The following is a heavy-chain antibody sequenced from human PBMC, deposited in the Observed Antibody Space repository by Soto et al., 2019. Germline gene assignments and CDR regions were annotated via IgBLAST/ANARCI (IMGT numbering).Heavy chain of an antibody. CDR3: AKEAATTPYYFDY. CDR2: ISYDGSNK. Sequence: QVQLVESGGGVVQPGRSLRLSCAASGFTFSSYGMHWVRQAPGKGLEWVAVISYDGSNKYYADSVKGRFTISRDNSKNTLYLQMISLRAEDTAVYYCAKEAATTPYYFDYWGQGTLGTVSS. V-gene: IGHV3-30*18. D-gene: IGHD5-12*01. CDR1: GFTFSSYG. J-gene: IGHJ4*02.